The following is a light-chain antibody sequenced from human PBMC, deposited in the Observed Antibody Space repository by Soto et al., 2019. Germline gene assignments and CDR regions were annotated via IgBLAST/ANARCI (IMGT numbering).Light chain of an antibody. V-gene: IGKV3-11*01. CDR2: GAS. CDR3: QQRSNWPPT. Sequence: EIVLTQSPATLSLSPGERATLSCRASQSVSSSQLAWYQQKPGQAPRLLMYGASNRATGIPARFSGSGSGTDFTLTISSLEPEDFAVYYCQQRSNWPPTFGQGTRLQIK. CDR1: QSVSSS. J-gene: IGKJ5*01.